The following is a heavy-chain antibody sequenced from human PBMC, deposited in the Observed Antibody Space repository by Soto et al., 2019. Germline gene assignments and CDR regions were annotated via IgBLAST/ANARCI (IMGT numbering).Heavy chain of an antibody. Sequence: GGSLRLSCAASGVTFSNAWMSWVRQAPGKGLEWVGRIKSKTDGGTTDYAAPVKGRFTISRDDSKNTLYLQMNSLKTEDTAVYYCTTELPPQLLLHVRYYFDYWGQGTLVTVSS. CDR2: IKSKTDGGTT. D-gene: IGHD2-15*01. V-gene: IGHV3-15*01. CDR1: GVTFSNAW. CDR3: TTELPPQLLLHVRYYFDY. J-gene: IGHJ4*02.